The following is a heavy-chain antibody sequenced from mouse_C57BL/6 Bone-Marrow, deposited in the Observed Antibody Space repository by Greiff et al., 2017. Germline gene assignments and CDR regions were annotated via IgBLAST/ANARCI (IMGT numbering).Heavy chain of an antibody. CDR2: IRLKSDNYAT. J-gene: IGHJ2*01. Sequence: EVQLVESGGGLVQPGGSMKLSCVASGFTFSNYWMNWVRQSPEKGLEWVAQIRLKSDNYATHYAESVKGRFTISRDDSKSSVYRQMNNLRAEDTGIYYCAVSLNWGFDYWGQGTTLTVSS. CDR1: GFTFSNYW. D-gene: IGHD4-1*01. V-gene: IGHV6-3*01. CDR3: AVSLNWGFDY.